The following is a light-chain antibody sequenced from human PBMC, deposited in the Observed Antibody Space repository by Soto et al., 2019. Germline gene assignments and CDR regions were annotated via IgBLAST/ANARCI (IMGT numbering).Light chain of an antibody. CDR3: QQSFSVPIT. J-gene: IGKJ5*01. V-gene: IGKV1-39*01. CDR1: QSIRGF. Sequence: IQMTQSPSSLSASVGDRITITCRASQSIRGFLNWYQHQPGKPHKLLVHYTSSVQSGVPSRFSGSGSGTDFTLTISSLQPEDFATYYCQQSFSVPITFGQGTRLEIK. CDR2: YTS.